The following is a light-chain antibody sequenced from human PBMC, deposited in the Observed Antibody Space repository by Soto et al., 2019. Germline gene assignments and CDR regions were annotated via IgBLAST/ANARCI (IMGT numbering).Light chain of an antibody. CDR3: QQYGSSPPNT. Sequence: DIQMTHSPSSLSASVGDRVTITCRASQSISNYLNWYQQKPGKAPNLLIYAASSRATGIPDRFSGSGSGTDFTLTISRLEPEDFAVYYCQQYGSSPPNTFGGGTKVDIK. CDR1: QSISNY. V-gene: IGKV1-39*01. CDR2: AAS. J-gene: IGKJ4*01.